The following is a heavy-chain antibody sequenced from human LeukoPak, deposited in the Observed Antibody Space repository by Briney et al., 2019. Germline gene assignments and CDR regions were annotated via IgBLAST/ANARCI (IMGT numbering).Heavy chain of an antibody. CDR1: VYSISSGYY. D-gene: IGHD3-22*01. CDR2: IYHSGST. J-gene: IGHJ4*02. V-gene: IGHV4-38-2*02. Sequence: SETLSLTCTVSVYSISSGYYWGWIRQPPGKGLEWIGSIYHSGSTYYNPSLKSRVTISVDTSKNQFSLKLSSVTAADTAVYYCARHSGYYYDSSGYSRVGYWGQGTLVTVSS. CDR3: ARHSGYYYDSSGYSRVGY.